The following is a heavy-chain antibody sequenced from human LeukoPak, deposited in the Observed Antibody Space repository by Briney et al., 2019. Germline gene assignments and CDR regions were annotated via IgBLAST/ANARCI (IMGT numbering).Heavy chain of an antibody. CDR2: INHSGST. Sequence: PSETLSLTCAVYGGSFSGYYWSWIRQPPGKGLEWIGEINHSGSTNYNPSLKSRVTISVDTSKNQFSLKLSSVTAADTAVYYCARGARIVLMAYAKNWFDPWGQGTLVTVSS. CDR3: ARGARIVLMAYAKNWFDP. V-gene: IGHV4-34*01. J-gene: IGHJ5*02. CDR1: GGSFSGYY. D-gene: IGHD2-8*01.